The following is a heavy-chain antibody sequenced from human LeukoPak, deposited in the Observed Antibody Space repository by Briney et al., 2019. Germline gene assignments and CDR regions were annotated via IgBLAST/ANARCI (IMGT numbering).Heavy chain of an antibody. V-gene: IGHV4-59*08. CDR3: ARQKHSNYVDY. Sequence: NPSETLSLTCTVSGGSISSYYWSWIRQPPGKGLEWIGYVYYSGSTNYNPSLKSRVTIPVDTSKNQFSLKLSSVTAADTAVYYCARQKHSNYVDYWDQGTLVTVSS. CDR1: GGSISSYY. D-gene: IGHD4-11*01. CDR2: VYYSGST. J-gene: IGHJ4*02.